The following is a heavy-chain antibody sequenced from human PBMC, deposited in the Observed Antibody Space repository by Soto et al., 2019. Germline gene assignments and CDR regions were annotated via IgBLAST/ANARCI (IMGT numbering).Heavy chain of an antibody. CDR1: GGSISSGGYY. CDR2: IYYIGST. Sequence: SETLSLTCTVSGGSISSGGYYWSWIRQHPGKGLEWIGYIYYIGSTYYNPSLKSRVTISVDTSKNQFSLKLSSVTAADTAVYYCARDSSGWGGADYWGQGTLVTVSS. D-gene: IGHD3-22*01. J-gene: IGHJ4*02. V-gene: IGHV4-31*03. CDR3: ARDSSGWGGADY.